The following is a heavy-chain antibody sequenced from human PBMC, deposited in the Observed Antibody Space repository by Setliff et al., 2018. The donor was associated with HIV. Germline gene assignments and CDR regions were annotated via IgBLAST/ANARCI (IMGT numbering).Heavy chain of an antibody. CDR2: IYTSGST. J-gene: IGHJ6*02. CDR3: ARDAGWYSSSFSYYYYSMDV. D-gene: IGHD6-6*01. V-gene: IGHV4-4*09. Sequence: PSETLSLTCFVSGVSISDHYWGWIRQPPGKGLEWIGYIYTSGSTNYNPSLKSRVTISVDTSKNQFSLKLSSVTAADTAVYYCARDAGWYSSSFSYYYYSMDVWGQGTTVTVSS. CDR1: GVSISDHY.